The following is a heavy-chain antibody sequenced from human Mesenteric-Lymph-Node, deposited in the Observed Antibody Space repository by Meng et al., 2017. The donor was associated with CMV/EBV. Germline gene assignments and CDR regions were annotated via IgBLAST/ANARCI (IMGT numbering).Heavy chain of an antibody. J-gene: IGHJ4*02. D-gene: IGHD6-19*01. CDR1: GFTFSSYE. CDR3: AREMNIAVASLDY. V-gene: IGHV3-48*03. Sequence: GESLKISCAAAGFTFSSYEMNWVRQAPGKGLEWVSYISRSGSDMYYADSMKGRFTNSRDNAKNSLFLQMNSLRAEDTALYYCAREMNIAVASLDYWGQGTLVTVSS. CDR2: ISRSGSDM.